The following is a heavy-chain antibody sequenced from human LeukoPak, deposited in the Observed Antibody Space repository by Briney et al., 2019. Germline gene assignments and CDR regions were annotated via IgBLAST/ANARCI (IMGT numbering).Heavy chain of an antibody. V-gene: IGHV3-15*01. CDR2: XXXXTYCGTX. CDR3: TTGGIPVAGRGRNWFDP. J-gene: IGHJ5*02. CDR1: GFTFSNAX. Sequence: PGGSLRLSCAASGFTFSNAXXXXXXQAXXXXXXXXXXXXXXTYCGTXDYAAPVXXXXXXSRDDSKNTMYLQMNRLLTEDTDVYYCTTGGIPVAGRGRNWFDPWGQGTLVTVSS. D-gene: IGHD6-19*01.